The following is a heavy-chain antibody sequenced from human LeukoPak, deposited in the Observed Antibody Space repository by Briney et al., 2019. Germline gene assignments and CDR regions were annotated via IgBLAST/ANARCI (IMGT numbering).Heavy chain of an antibody. J-gene: IGHJ4*02. V-gene: IGHV3-53*01. CDR2: IYSGGST. Sequence: SGGSLRLSRAASGFTVGSNYMSWVRQAPGKGLEWVSVIYSGGSTYYADSVKGRFTISRDNSKNTLYLQMNSLRAEDTAVYYCARSLGSSSSLRGFDYWGQGTLVTVSS. D-gene: IGHD6-13*01. CDR1: GFTVGSNY. CDR3: ARSLGSSSSLRGFDY.